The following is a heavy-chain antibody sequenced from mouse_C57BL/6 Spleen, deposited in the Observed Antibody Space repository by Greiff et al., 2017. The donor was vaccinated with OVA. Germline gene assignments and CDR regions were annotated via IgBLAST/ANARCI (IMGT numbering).Heavy chain of an antibody. J-gene: IGHJ2*01. CDR1: SYTFTSYW. D-gene: IGHD1-1*01. CDR3: AVYYGSSYYYFDY. CDR2: IDPSDSYT. Sequence: QVQLQQPGAELVKPGASVKLSCKASSYTFTSYWMQWVKQRPGQGLEWIGEIDPSDSYTNYNQKFKGKATLTVDTSSSTAYMQLSSLTSEDSAVYYCAVYYGSSYYYFDYWGQGTTLTVSS. V-gene: IGHV1-50*01.